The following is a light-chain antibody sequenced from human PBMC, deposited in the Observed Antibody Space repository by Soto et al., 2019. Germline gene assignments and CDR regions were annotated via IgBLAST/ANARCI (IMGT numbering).Light chain of an antibody. V-gene: IGLV3-21*04. Sequence: SYELTQPPSVSVAPGKTARITCGGNRIGSKSVHWYQKKSGQAPVLVIYFDGDRPSGIPERFSGSNSGNTATLTISRVEAGDEADYYCQAWDVNSDHVVFGGGTKLTVL. CDR2: FDG. J-gene: IGLJ2*01. CDR3: QAWDVNSDHVV. CDR1: RIGSKS.